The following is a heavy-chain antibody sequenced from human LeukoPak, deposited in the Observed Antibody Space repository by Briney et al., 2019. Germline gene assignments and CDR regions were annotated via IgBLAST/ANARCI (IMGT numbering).Heavy chain of an antibody. V-gene: IGHV3-30*04. CDR3: ARVDYYDSSVDAFDI. J-gene: IGHJ3*02. D-gene: IGHD3-22*01. CDR1: GFTFSSYA. Sequence: GGSLRLSCAASGFTFSSYAMHWVRQAPGKGLEWVAVISYDGSNKYYADSVKGRFTISRDNSKNTLYLQMNSLRAEDTAVYYCARVDYYDSSVDAFDIWGQGTMVTVSS. CDR2: ISYDGSNK.